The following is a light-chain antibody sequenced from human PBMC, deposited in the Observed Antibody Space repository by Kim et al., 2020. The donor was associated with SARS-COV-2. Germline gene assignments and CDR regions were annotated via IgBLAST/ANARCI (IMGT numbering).Light chain of an antibody. CDR2: SKN. CDR3: NSRDSNDNVV. Sequence: VALGQTVTITCQGDSLRSYYATWYQHKPGQAPIVVIDSKNNRPAGIPDRFAGSSAGNTASLTITGTQAGDETDYYCNSRDSNDNVVFGGGTQLTVL. CDR1: SLRSYY. J-gene: IGLJ2*01. V-gene: IGLV3-19*01.